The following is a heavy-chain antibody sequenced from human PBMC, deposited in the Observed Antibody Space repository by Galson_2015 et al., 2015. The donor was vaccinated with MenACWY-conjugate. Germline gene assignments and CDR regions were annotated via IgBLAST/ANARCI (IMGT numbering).Heavy chain of an antibody. V-gene: IGHV3-23*01. CDR3: AKEAAVIGAPRFDN. CDR2: ISGGGGGST. Sequence: SLRLSCAASGFTLSSYWMHWVRQVPGKGPVWVSGISGGGGGSTYYADFVKGRFAISKDNSKNTLYLQMNTLRAEDTAVYYCAKEAAVIGAPRFDNWGQGTLVTVSS. D-gene: IGHD4-11*01. J-gene: IGHJ4*02. CDR1: GFTLSSYW.